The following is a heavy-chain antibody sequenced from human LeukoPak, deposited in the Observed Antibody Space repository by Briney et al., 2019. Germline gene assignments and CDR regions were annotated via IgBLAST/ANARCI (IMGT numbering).Heavy chain of an antibody. J-gene: IGHJ6*03. CDR1: GGTFSSYA. V-gene: IGHV1-69*01. Sequence: ASVKVSCKASGGTFSSYAISWVRQAPGQGLKWMGGIIPIFGTANYAQKFQGRVTITADESTSTAYMELSSLRSEDTAVYYCARARYYYDSSGYYYGHYYYYYMDVWGKGTTVTVSS. CDR2: IIPIFGTA. CDR3: ARARYYYDSSGYYYGHYYYYYMDV. D-gene: IGHD3-22*01.